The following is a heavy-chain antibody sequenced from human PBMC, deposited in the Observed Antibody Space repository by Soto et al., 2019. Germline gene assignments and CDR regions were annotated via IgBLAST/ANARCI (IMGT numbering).Heavy chain of an antibody. CDR3: ARASFWSSSSLAWFAP. D-gene: IGHD6-6*01. Sequence: QVQLVQSGAEVKKPGSSVKVSCKASGGTFSSYAISWVRQAPGQGLEWMGGIIPIFGTANYAQKFQGRVTIPGDEPTSTANMGLSSLRSEDTAVYYCARASFWSSSSLAWFAPWGQGPLVPVSS. CDR1: GGTFSSYA. V-gene: IGHV1-69*01. CDR2: IIPIFGTA. J-gene: IGHJ5*02.